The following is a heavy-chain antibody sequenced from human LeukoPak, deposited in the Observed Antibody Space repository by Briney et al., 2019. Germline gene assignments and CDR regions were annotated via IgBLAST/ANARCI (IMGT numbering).Heavy chain of an antibody. D-gene: IGHD3-9*01. Sequence: PGGSLRLSCAASGFTFSSYSMNWVRQAPGKGLEWVSSISSSSSYIYYADSVKGRFTISRDNAKNSLYLQMNSLRAEDTAVYYCARALRYFDWLLGWFDPWGQGTLVTVSS. V-gene: IGHV3-21*01. CDR1: GFTFSSYS. CDR3: ARALRYFDWLLGWFDP. CDR2: ISSSSSYI. J-gene: IGHJ5*02.